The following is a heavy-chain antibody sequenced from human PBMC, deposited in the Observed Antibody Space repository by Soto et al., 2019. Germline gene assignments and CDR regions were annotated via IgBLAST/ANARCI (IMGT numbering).Heavy chain of an antibody. CDR1: GGTFSSYT. D-gene: IGHD3-10*01. J-gene: IGHJ6*02. CDR2: IIPIPGIA. Sequence: SVKVSWKASGGTFSSYTISWVRQAPGQGLEWMGRIIPIPGIANYAQKFQGRVTITADKSTSTAYMELSSLRSEDTAVYYCARFRGSYGMDVWGQGTTVTVSS. CDR3: ARFRGSYGMDV. V-gene: IGHV1-69*02.